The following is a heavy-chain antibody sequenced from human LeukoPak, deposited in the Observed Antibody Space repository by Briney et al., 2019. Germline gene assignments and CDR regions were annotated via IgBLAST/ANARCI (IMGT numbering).Heavy chain of an antibody. J-gene: IGHJ4*02. CDR1: DYTFHSSD. Sequence: GASVKVSCKASDYTFHSSDINWVRQAPGQGLEWMGWISVKNGNTKYAQRLQGRVTMTTDTSTSTAYMELRSLRTDDTAVYYCATQFCTSSACDYPYWGRGTLVTVSS. V-gene: IGHV1-18*01. CDR2: ISVKNGNT. D-gene: IGHD2-8*01. CDR3: ATQFCTSSACDYPY.